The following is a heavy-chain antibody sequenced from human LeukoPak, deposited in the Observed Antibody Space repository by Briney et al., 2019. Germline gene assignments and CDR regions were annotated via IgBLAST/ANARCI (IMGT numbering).Heavy chain of an antibody. Sequence: TSVKVSCMASGYTFTGYYMHWVRQAPGQGLEWMGWISPNSGGTNYAQKFQGWVTMTRDTSISTAYMELSRLRSDDTAVYYCARVSCSGGSCYEFDYWGQGTLVTVSS. D-gene: IGHD2-15*01. CDR1: GYTFTGYY. CDR3: ARVSCSGGSCYEFDY. V-gene: IGHV1-2*04. CDR2: ISPNSGGT. J-gene: IGHJ4*02.